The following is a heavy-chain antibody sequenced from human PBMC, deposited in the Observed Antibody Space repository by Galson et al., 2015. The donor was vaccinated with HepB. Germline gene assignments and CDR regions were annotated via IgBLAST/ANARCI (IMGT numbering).Heavy chain of an antibody. D-gene: IGHD6-13*01. CDR2: IKQDGSEK. V-gene: IGHV3-7*03. CDR1: GFTFSSYW. CDR3: ARLYSSSWSTGGFDY. Sequence: SLRLSCAASGFTFSSYWMSWVRQAPGKGLEWVANIKQDGSEKYYVDSVKGRFTISRDNAKNSLYLQMNSLRAEDTAVYYCARLYSSSWSTGGFDYWGQGTLVTVSS. J-gene: IGHJ4*02.